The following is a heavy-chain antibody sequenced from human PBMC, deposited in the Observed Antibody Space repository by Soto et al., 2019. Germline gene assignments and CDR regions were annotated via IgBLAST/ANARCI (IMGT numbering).Heavy chain of an antibody. CDR1: GFTFSSYA. Sequence: PGGSLRLSCAASGFTFSSYAMSWVRQAPGKGLEWVSAISGSGGSTYYADSVKGRFTISRDNSKNTLYLQMNSLGAEDTAVYYCAKRTPYSSRYYGMDVWGQGTTVTVSS. CDR3: AKRTPYSSRYYGMDV. CDR2: ISGSGGST. D-gene: IGHD6-13*01. V-gene: IGHV3-23*01. J-gene: IGHJ6*02.